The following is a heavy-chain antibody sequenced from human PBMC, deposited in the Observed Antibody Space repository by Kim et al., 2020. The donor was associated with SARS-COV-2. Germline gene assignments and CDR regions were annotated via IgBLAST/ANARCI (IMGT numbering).Heavy chain of an antibody. D-gene: IGHD3-3*01. J-gene: IGHJ3*02. CDR3: ARPLVTMGVFGAVDI. Sequence: DSVKGRFTISRDSSKDTLYLQLSSLRPDDTAMYYCARPLVTMGVFGAVDIWGQGTMVTVSS. V-gene: IGHV3-30*15.